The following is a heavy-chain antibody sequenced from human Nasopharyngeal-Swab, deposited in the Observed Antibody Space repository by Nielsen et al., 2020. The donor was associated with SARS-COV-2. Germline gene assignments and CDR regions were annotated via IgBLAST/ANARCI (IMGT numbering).Heavy chain of an antibody. Sequence: SETLSLTCAVYGGSFSGYYWSWIRQPPGKGLEWIGEINHGGSTNYNPSLKSRIAISVDTSKNHFSLRLSSVTAADTAVYYCARLDGYSSSWYPLDVWGQGTTVTVSS. CDR1: GGSFSGYY. CDR2: INHGGST. V-gene: IGHV4-34*01. CDR3: ARLDGYSSSWYPLDV. J-gene: IGHJ6*02. D-gene: IGHD6-13*01.